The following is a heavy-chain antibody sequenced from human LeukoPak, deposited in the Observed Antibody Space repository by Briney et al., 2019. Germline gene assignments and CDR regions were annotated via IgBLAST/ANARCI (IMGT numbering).Heavy chain of an antibody. V-gene: IGHV4-59*01. D-gene: IGHD3-22*01. CDR1: GGSISSYY. J-gene: IGHJ4*02. CDR2: IYYSGST. CDR3: ARGLTYYYDSSGYYYFDY. Sequence: PETLSLTCTVSGGSISSYYWSWIRQPPGKGLEWIGYIYYSGSTNYNPSLKSRVTISVDTSKNQFSLKLSSVTAADTAVYYCARGLTYYYDSSGYYYFDYWGQGTLVTVSS.